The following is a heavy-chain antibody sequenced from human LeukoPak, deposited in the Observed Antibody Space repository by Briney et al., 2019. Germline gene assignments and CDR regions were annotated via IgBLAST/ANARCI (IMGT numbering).Heavy chain of an antibody. CDR1: GGSISSYY. Sequence: SETLSLTCTVSGGSISSYYWSWLRQPPGKGLECIGYIYYSGSTNYNPSLKSRVTISVDTSKNQFSLKLSSVTAADTAVYYCARIYYGSGSPAGWFDPWGQGTLVTVSS. V-gene: IGHV4-59*01. D-gene: IGHD3-10*01. CDR2: IYYSGST. J-gene: IGHJ5*02. CDR3: ARIYYGSGSPAGWFDP.